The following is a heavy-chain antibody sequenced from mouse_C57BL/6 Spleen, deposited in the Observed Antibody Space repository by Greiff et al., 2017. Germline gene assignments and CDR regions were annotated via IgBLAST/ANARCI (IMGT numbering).Heavy chain of an antibody. CDR2: IYPRSGNT. V-gene: IGHV1-81*01. CDR3: ARKGYSNPYYAMDC. D-gene: IGHD2-5*01. J-gene: IGHJ4*01. Sequence: QVQLQQSGAELARPGASVKLSCKASGYTFTSYGISWVKQRTGQGLEWIGEIYPRSGNTYYNEKFKGKATLTADKSSSTAYMELRSLTSEDSAVYFCARKGYSNPYYAMDCWGQGTSVTVSS. CDR1: GYTFTSYG.